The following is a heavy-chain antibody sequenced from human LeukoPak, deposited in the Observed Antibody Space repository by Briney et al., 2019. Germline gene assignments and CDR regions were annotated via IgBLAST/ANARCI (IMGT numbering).Heavy chain of an antibody. CDR3: ARDFPIGSPYQLLSGNYYYYGMDV. D-gene: IGHD2-2*01. CDR1: GTSVISHD. Sequence: PSETLSLTCTVSGTSVISHDWSWIRQPPGKGLESIGYVYSSGSTNYNPSLKSRVTISIDTSKNQFSLKLSSVTAADTAVYYCARDFPIGSPYQLLSGNYYYYGMDVWGQGTTVTVSS. CDR2: VYSSGST. V-gene: IGHV4-59*02. J-gene: IGHJ6*02.